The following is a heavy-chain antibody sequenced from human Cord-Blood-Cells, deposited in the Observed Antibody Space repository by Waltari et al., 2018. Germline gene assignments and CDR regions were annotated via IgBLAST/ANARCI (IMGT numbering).Heavy chain of an antibody. CDR3: AKDPIAVADPSEGY. J-gene: IGHJ4*02. V-gene: IGHV3-43*02. CDR2: ISGDGGST. Sequence: DVQLVESGGGVVQPGGSLRLSCAASGFTLDVYAMHWVRQAPGEGLEWACLISGDGGSTYYADSVKGRFTISRDNSKNSLYLQMNSLRTEDTALYYCAKDPIAVADPSEGYWGQGTLVTVSS. D-gene: IGHD6-19*01. CDR1: GFTLDVYA.